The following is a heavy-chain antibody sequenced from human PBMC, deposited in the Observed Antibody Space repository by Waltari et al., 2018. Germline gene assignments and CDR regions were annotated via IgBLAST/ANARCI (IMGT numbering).Heavy chain of an antibody. CDR1: GYTFADFY. CDR3: AKVGSGVPY. Sequence: QVQLVQSGAEVKKPGASLRVSCKASGYTFADFYLHWVRQAPGQGLEWMGWIHPNSGGTSYAQQFQGRVTMTRDTSINTAYMELNWLTSDDTAVYYCAKVGSGVPYWGQGTLVTVSS. CDR2: IHPNSGGT. V-gene: IGHV1-2*02. D-gene: IGHD3-10*01. J-gene: IGHJ4*02.